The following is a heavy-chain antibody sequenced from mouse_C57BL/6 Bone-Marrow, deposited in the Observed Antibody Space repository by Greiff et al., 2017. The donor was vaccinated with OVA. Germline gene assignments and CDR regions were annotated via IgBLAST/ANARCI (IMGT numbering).Heavy chain of an antibody. CDR3: ARHDGYPYYYAMDY. CDR1: GFTFSDYG. J-gene: IGHJ4*01. D-gene: IGHD2-3*01. CDR2: ISNLAYSI. V-gene: IGHV5-15*01. Sequence: EVQLVESGGGLVQPGGSLKLSCAASGFTFSDYGMAWVRQAPRKGPEWVAFISNLAYSIYYADTVTGRFTISRENAKNTLYLEMSSLRSEDTAMYYCARHDGYPYYYAMDYWGQGTSVTVSS.